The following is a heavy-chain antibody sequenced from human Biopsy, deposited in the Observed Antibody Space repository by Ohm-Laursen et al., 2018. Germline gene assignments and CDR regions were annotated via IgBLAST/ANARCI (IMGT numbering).Heavy chain of an antibody. V-gene: IGHV4-59*07. J-gene: IGHJ4*02. D-gene: IGHD1-26*01. Sequence: SDTLSLTWPVSGDSLSSYFWSWIRQPPGKGLEWIGFIHNSGSTDHNPSLKSRVTVSMDVSNNDFSLKLTSVTAADTAVYYCARVVGAATGFDQWGQGIPVTVSS. CDR2: IHNSGST. CDR1: GDSLSSYF. CDR3: ARVVGAATGFDQ.